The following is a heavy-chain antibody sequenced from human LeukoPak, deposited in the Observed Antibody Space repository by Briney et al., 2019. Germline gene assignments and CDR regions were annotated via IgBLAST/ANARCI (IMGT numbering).Heavy chain of an antibody. Sequence: SETLSLTCAVYGGSFSGYYWSWIRQPPVKGLEWIGEINHSGSTNYNPSLKSRVTISVDTSKNQFSLKLSSVTAADTAVYYCAKGWQKGDNGNNNWFDPWGQGTLVTVSS. CDR1: GGSFSGYY. V-gene: IGHV4-34*01. CDR3: AKGWQKGDNGNNNWFDP. D-gene: IGHD1-26*01. CDR2: INHSGST. J-gene: IGHJ5*02.